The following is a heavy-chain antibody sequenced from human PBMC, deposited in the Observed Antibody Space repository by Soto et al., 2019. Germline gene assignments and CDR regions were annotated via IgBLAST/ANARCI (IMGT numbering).Heavy chain of an antibody. V-gene: IGHV3-23*01. CDR3: AKGGGYDLLRARFDP. D-gene: IGHD5-12*01. Sequence: EVQLLESGGGLVLPGGSLRHSCAASGFTFSNLAMSWVRRAPGTGLEWVSGLSASGGNTYYADSVKGRFTVSRGNSKNTLHLQMNSLRAEDTAIYYCAKGGGYDLLRARFDPWGQGTLVTVSS. CDR2: LSASGGNT. CDR1: GFTFSNLA. J-gene: IGHJ5*02.